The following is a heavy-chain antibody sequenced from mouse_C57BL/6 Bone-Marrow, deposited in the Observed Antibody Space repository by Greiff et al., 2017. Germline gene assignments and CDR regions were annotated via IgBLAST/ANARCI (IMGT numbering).Heavy chain of an antibody. D-gene: IGHD2-3*01. CDR2: LWSGGST. Sequence: VNLVESGPGLVQPSQSLSITCTVSGFSLPSYGVHWVRQSPGKGLEWLGVLWSGGSTDYNAAVISRLSISKDNSKSQVFFKMNSLQADDTSIYYCASLYDGYFDVWGTGTTVTVSS. CDR3: ASLYDGYFDV. CDR1: GFSLPSYG. J-gene: IGHJ1*03. V-gene: IGHV2-2*01.